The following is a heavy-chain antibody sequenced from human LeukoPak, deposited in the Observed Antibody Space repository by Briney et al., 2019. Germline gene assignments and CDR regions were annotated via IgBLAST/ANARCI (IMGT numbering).Heavy chain of an antibody. Sequence: SVKVSCKASGGTFSSYAISWVRQAPGQGLEWMGGIIPIFGTANYAQKFQGRVTITADESTSTAYMELSSLRSEDTAVYYCARVGSLGLVPGFDYWGQGTLVTVSS. V-gene: IGHV1-69*13. J-gene: IGHJ4*02. D-gene: IGHD6-19*01. CDR3: ARVGSLGLVPGFDY. CDR1: GGTFSSYA. CDR2: IIPIFGTA.